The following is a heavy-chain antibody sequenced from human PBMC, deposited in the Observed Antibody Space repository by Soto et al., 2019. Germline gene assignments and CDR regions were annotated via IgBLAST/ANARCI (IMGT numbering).Heavy chain of an antibody. J-gene: IGHJ5*02. CDR2: ISADNGHT. V-gene: IGHV1-18*01. Sequence: QVQLVQSGAEVKKPGASVRVSCKTSGYTFSNYGISWVRQAPGQGHEWRGWISADNGHTNFTQKLQGRVSMTTDTSTSTAYMELRSLRSDDTAVYYCARDDRRAMAGDNWFDPWGQGTLVTVSS. D-gene: IGHD6-19*01. CDR1: GYTFSNYG. CDR3: ARDDRRAMAGDNWFDP.